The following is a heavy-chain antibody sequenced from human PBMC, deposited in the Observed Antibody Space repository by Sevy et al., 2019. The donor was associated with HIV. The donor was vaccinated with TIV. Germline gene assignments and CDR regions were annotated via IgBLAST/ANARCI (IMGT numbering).Heavy chain of an antibody. CDR3: ARDGGGGTTNSGMDV. V-gene: IGHV1-2*06. CDR1: GYTFTGAY. D-gene: IGHD1-7*01. Sequence: ASMKVSCKASGYTFTGAYLHWVRQAPGQGLEWMGRVYPNSGGTNYAQKFQGRVTMTRDTSIITAYMELSRLRSDDTAVYYCARDGGGGTTNSGMDVWGQGTTVTVSS. CDR2: VYPNSGGT. J-gene: IGHJ6*02.